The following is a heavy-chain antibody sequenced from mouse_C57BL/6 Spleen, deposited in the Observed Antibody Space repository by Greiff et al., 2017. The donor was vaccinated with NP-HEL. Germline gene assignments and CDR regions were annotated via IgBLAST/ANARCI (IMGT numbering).Heavy chain of an antibody. D-gene: IGHD2-3*01. V-gene: IGHV1-15*01. J-gene: IGHJ2*01. Sequence: VQLQQSGAELVRPGASVTLSCKASGYTFTDYEMHWVKQTPVHGLEWIGAIDPETGGTAYNQKFKGKAILTADKSSSTAYMELRSLTSEDSAVYYCTRRGDGYSYLDYWGQGTTLTVSS. CDR2: IDPETGGT. CDR1: GYTFTDYE. CDR3: TRRGDGYSYLDY.